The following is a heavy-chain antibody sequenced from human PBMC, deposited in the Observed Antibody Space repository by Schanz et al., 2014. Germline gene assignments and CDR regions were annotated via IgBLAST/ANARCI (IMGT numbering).Heavy chain of an antibody. CDR2: IWSDGSGK. CDR1: GFIFSNYG. V-gene: IGHV3-33*01. J-gene: IGHJ6*02. CDR3: ARDSGPYYDKSMDV. D-gene: IGHD3-9*01. Sequence: ESGGGVVQPGRSLRLSCAASGFIFSNYGMHWVRQAPGKGLEWVAVIWSDGSGKYYADSVKGRFTISRDSPKNTLYLQMNSLRAEDTALYYCARDSGPYYDKSMDVWGQGTTVAGSS.